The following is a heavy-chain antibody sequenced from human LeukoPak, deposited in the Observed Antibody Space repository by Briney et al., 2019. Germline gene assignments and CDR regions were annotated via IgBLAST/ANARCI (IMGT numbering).Heavy chain of an antibody. V-gene: IGHV3-15*01. CDR1: GITFSNAW. J-gene: IGHJ4*02. D-gene: IGHD6-13*01. CDR3: TTHPAYSSSCHDF. Sequence: PGGSLRLSCAASGITFSNAWMSWVRQAPGKGLEWVGRIKGRTDGATTDYAAPVIGRFTISRDDSIHTLYLQMNSLTSEDTAVYYCTTHPAYSSSCHDFWGQGTLVTVSS. CDR2: IKGRTDGATT.